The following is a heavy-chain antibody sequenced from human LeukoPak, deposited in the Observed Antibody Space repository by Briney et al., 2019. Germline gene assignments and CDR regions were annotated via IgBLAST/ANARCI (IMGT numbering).Heavy chain of an antibody. D-gene: IGHD6-13*01. CDR1: GFTFSTNS. CDR2: ITSSGSVI. CDR3: AKFSSAAGYWDWFGP. V-gene: IGHV3-48*01. J-gene: IGHJ5*02. Sequence: GGSLRLSCAASGFTFSTNSMSWVRQAPGKGLEWVSYITSSGSVIHYSDSVRGRFTISRDNAKSSLYLQMNSLRAEDTAVYYCAKFSSAAGYWDWFGPWGQGTLVTVSS.